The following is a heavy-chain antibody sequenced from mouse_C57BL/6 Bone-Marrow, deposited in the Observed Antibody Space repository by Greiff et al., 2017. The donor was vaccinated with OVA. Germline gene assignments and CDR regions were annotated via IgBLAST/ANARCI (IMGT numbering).Heavy chain of an antibody. CDR1: GYTFTSYW. D-gene: IGHD1-1*01. CDR3: AIPYYYGSSSWFAY. V-gene: IGHV1-50*01. CDR2: IDPSDSYT. J-gene: IGHJ3*01. Sequence: QVQLQQPGAELVKPGASVKLSCKASGYTFTSYWMQWVKQRPGQGLEWIGEIDPSDSYTNYNQKFKGKATLTVDTSSSTAYMQLSSLTSEDSAVYYCAIPYYYGSSSWFAYWGQGTLVTVSA.